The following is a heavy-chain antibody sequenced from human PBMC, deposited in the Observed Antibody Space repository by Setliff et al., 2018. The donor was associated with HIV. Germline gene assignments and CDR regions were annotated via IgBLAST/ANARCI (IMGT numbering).Heavy chain of an antibody. V-gene: IGHV4-34*01. Sequence: KPSETLSLTCAVYGGSFSGYYWSWIRQPPGKGLEWIGEINHSGSTNYNPSLKSRVTISVDTSKNQFSLKLSSVTAADTAVYYCARGAGGRAHYDYVWGSYRLYYFDYWGQGTLVTVSS. CDR3: ARGAGGRAHYDYVWGSYRLYYFDY. CDR1: GGSFSGYY. D-gene: IGHD3-16*02. CDR2: INHSGST. J-gene: IGHJ4*02.